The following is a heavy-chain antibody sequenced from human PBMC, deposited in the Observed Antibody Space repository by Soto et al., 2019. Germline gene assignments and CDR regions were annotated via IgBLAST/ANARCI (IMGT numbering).Heavy chain of an antibody. V-gene: IGHV3-49*03. Sequence: GGPLRLSCTASGFTLGAYAMSSFRQAPGKGLEWVGFIRSKAYGGTTEYAASVKGRFTISRDDSKSIAYLQMNSLKTEDTAVYYCTRFHGDYLHYYYYMDVWGKGTTVTVSS. CDR2: IRSKAYGGTT. D-gene: IGHD4-17*01. CDR1: GFTLGAYA. J-gene: IGHJ6*03. CDR3: TRFHGDYLHYYYYMDV.